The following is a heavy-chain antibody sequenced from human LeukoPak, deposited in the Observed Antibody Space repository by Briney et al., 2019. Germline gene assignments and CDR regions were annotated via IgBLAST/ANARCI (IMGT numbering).Heavy chain of an antibody. J-gene: IGHJ4*02. V-gene: IGHV3-33*01. Sequence: PGRSLRLSCAASGFTFSSYVMHWVRQAPGKGLEWVAVIWYDGSNKYYADSVKGRFTISRDNSKNTLYLQMNSLRAEDTAVYYCAREGWLRFFDYWGQGTLVTVSS. CDR2: IWYDGSNK. CDR3: AREGWLRFFDY. CDR1: GFTFSSYV. D-gene: IGHD5-12*01.